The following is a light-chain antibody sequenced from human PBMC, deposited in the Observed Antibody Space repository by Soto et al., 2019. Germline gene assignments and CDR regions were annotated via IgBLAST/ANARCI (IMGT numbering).Light chain of an antibody. CDR2: DAS. J-gene: IGKJ4*01. Sequence: EIVLTQSPATLSLSPGERTTLSCRASQSVNNYLAWYQQKPGQAPRLLIYDASSRATDIPARFSGSGSGTDFTLTISSLEPEDFATYYCHQRSNWPLTFGGGTKVEIK. CDR3: HQRSNWPLT. CDR1: QSVNNY. V-gene: IGKV3-11*01.